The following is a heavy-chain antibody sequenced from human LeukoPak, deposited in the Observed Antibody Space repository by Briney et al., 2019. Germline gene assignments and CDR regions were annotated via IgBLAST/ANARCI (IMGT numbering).Heavy chain of an antibody. CDR1: GFTISNYA. CDR2: IKSNVDGGAR. J-gene: IGHJ3*01. CDR3: TTGGDVLVAGTRAFDV. V-gene: IGHV3-15*01. Sequence: GGSLRLSCAASGFTISNYAMSWVRQAPGKGLEWVARIKSNVDGGARDYAEFVKGRFTISRDDSKRILYLQMNSLKTEDTAIYFCTTGGDVLVAGTRAFDVWGQGTMVTVSS. D-gene: IGHD6-19*01.